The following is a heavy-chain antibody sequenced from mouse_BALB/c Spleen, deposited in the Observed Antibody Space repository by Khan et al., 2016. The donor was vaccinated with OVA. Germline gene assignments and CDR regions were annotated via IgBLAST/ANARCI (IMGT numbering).Heavy chain of an antibody. V-gene: IGHV1-4*01. CDR2: INPSSGYN. CDR3: RRGGYGSFGY. J-gene: IGHJ3*01. CDR1: GYIFTSYM. Sequence: QVQLQQPGAELARPGASVKMSCKATGYIFTSYMMHWVKQRPGQGLEWIGDINPSSGYNNYNQKFKDKATLTADKSSSTAYMQLSSLTSEDSAAYYYRRGGYGSFGYWGQGTLVTVSA. D-gene: IGHD1-1*01.